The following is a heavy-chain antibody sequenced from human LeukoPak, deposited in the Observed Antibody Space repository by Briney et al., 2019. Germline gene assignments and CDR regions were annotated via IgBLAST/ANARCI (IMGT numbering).Heavy chain of an antibody. CDR3: ARDSSGYSPFDY. CDR2: INHSGST. V-gene: IGHV4-34*01. D-gene: IGHD3-22*01. J-gene: IGHJ4*02. CDR1: GGSFSGYH. Sequence: SETLSLTCAVYGGSFSGYHWSWIRQPPGKGLEWIGEINHSGSTNYNPSLKSRVTISVDTSKNQFSLKLSSVTAADTAVYYCARDSSGYSPFDYWGQGTLVTVSS.